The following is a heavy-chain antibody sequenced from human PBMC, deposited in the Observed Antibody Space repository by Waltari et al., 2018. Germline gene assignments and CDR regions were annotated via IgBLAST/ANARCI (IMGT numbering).Heavy chain of an antibody. CDR1: SASIGSGNYY. J-gene: IGHJ3*02. D-gene: IGHD2-2*01. V-gene: IGHV4-30-4*08. CDR3: ARGPVVPAARGVFDI. CDR2: VYYNRNT. Sequence: QVQLQESGPGLVKPSRPLSLTCTVPSASIGSGNYYWNWIRQSPGKGLEWIGSVYYNRNTFYNPSLKSRLTISLDTSKNQFSLKLNSVTAADTAVYYCARGPVVPAARGVFDIWGQGAVVTVSS.